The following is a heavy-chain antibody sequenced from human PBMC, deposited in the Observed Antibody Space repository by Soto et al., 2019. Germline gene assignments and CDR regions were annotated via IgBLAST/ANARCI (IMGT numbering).Heavy chain of an antibody. CDR2: IYYSGST. V-gene: IGHV4-39*01. CDR1: GGSISSSSYY. D-gene: IGHD3-10*01. J-gene: IGHJ4*02. CDR3: ASEGYGSGSYYNDY. Sequence: SETLSLTCTVSGGSISSSSYYWGWIRQPPGKGLEWIGSIYYSGSTYYNPSLKSRVTISVDTSKNQFSLKLSSVTAADTAVYYCASEGYGSGSYYNDYWGQGTLVTVSS.